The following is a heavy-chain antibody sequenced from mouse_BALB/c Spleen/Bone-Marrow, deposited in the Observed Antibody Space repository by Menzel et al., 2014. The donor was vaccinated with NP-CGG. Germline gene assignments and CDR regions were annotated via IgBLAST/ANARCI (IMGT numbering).Heavy chain of an antibody. D-gene: IGHD1-1*01. CDR3: AREGYGSSYGFAY. CDR1: GYSFAGYT. V-gene: IGHV1-31*01. CDR2: INPYNGGS. J-gene: IGHJ3*01. Sequence: EVQLQESGPELVKPGASMKISCKASGYSFAGYTMNWVKQSHGKNLEWIGLINPYNGGSSYNQKFKGKATLTVDKSSSTAYMELLSLTSEDSAVYYCAREGYGSSYGFAYWGQGTLVTVSA.